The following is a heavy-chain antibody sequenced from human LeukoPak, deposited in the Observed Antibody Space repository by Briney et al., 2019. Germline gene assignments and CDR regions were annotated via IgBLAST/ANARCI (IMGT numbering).Heavy chain of an antibody. J-gene: IGHJ6*02. V-gene: IGHV1-2*06. Sequence: ASVKVSCKASGGTFSSYAISWVRQAPGQGLEWMGRINPNSGGTNYAQKFQGRVTMTRDTSISTAYMELSRLRSDDTAVYYCARGGYDFVYYYYGMDVWGQGTTVTVSS. D-gene: IGHD3-3*01. CDR2: INPNSGGT. CDR3: ARGGYDFVYYYYGMDV. CDR1: GGTFSSYA.